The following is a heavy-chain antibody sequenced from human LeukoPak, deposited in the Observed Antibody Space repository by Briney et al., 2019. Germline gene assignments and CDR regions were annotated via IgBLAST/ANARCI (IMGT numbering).Heavy chain of an antibody. Sequence: SSETLSLTCTVSGGSISSYYWSWIRQPPGKGLEWIGYIYYSGSTNYNPSLKSRVTISADTSKNQFSLKLSSVTAADTAVYYCARVVRSNLRYYYMDVWGKGTTVTVSS. CDR2: IYYSGST. CDR3: ARVVRSNLRYYYMDV. D-gene: IGHD4-11*01. V-gene: IGHV4-59*01. CDR1: GGSISSYY. J-gene: IGHJ6*03.